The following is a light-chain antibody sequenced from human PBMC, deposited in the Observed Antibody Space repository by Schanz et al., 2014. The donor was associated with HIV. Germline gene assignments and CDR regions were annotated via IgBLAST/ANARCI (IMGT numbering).Light chain of an antibody. V-gene: IGKV1-9*01. CDR1: QTISIS. Sequence: DIQMTQSPSTLSASIGDRVTITCRASQTISISLAWYQQRPGKAPKVLIYAASSLQRGAPSRFSGSGSGTEFTLTISSLQPEDFATYYCQQLDTYPLTFGLGTKVSIK. J-gene: IGKJ1*01. CDR2: AAS. CDR3: QQLDTYPLT.